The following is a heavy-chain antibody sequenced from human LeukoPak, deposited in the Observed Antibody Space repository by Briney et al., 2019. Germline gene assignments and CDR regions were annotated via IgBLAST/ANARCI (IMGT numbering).Heavy chain of an antibody. CDR2: INHSGST. Sequence: SETLSLTCAVYDGSFSGYYWNWIRQPPGKGLEWIGKINHSGSTNYNTSLKSRVTISGDTSKNQFSLKLSSVTAADTAVYYCARGSRISMFGVPHMRGSFEIWGQGTMVTVSS. CDR3: ARGSRISMFGVPHMRGSFEI. CDR1: DGSFSGYY. J-gene: IGHJ3*02. V-gene: IGHV4-34*01. D-gene: IGHD3-3*01.